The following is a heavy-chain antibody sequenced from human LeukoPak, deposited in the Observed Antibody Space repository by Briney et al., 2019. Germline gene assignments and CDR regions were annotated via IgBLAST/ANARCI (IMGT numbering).Heavy chain of an antibody. CDR3: ARGPEPGSGSYKNWFDP. J-gene: IGHJ5*02. V-gene: IGHV1-18*04. D-gene: IGHD3-10*01. Sequence: ASVKVSCKASGYTFTSYGSSWVRQAPGQGLEWMGWISAYNGNTNYAQKLQGRVTMTTDTSTSTAYMELRSLRSDDTAVYYCARGPEPGSGSYKNWFDPWGQGTLVTVSS. CDR2: ISAYNGNT. CDR1: GYTFTSYG.